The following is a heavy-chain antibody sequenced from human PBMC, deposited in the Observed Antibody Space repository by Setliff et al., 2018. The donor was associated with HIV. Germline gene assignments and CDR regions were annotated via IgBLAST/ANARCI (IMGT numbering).Heavy chain of an antibody. V-gene: IGHV4-31*03. J-gene: IGHJ2*01. D-gene: IGHD2-2*01. Sequence: SETLSLTCTVSGGSISSGGYYWSWIRQHPGKGLEWIGYIYYTGSTYYNPSLKSRVTISIDTSKNQFSLKPGSVTAADTAIYYCATKPRPIVVMPSATYWHFDLWGRGTLVTVSS. CDR1: GGSISSGGYY. CDR2: IYYTGST. CDR3: ATKPRPIVVMPSATYWHFDL.